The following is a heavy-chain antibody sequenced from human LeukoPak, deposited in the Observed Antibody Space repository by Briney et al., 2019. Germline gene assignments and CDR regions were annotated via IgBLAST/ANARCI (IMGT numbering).Heavy chain of an antibody. D-gene: IGHD3-16*02. V-gene: IGHV3-23*01. CDR1: GFTFSSYA. CDR3: AKDLGRSDYVWGSYRPRAYFDY. CDR2: ISGSGGST. Sequence: GGSLRLSCAASGFTFSSYAMSWVRQAPGKGLERVSAISGSGGSTYYADSVKGRFTISRDNSKNTLYLQMNSLRAEDTAVYYCAKDLGRSDYVWGSYRPRAYFDYWGQGTLVTVSS. J-gene: IGHJ4*02.